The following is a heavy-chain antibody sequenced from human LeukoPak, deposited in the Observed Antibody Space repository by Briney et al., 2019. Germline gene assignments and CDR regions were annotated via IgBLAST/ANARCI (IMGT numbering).Heavy chain of an antibody. J-gene: IGHJ5*02. V-gene: IGHV4-39*01. CDR2: IYYSGIT. Sequence: SETLSLTCTVSGGSISSSSYYWGWIRQPPGEGLGWIGSIYYSGITYYTPSLKSRVTISVDTSKNQFSLKLSSVTAADTAVYYCARLLLTGDYYDSMIDPWGQGTLVTVSS. D-gene: IGHD3-22*01. CDR1: GGSISSSSYY. CDR3: ARLLLTGDYYDSMIDP.